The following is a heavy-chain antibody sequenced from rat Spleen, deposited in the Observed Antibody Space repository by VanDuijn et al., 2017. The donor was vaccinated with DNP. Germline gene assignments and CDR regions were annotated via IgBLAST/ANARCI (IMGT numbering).Heavy chain of an antibody. V-gene: IGHV3-1*01. CDR1: GYSITSNY. CDR3: ATHFRNNYEVMDA. CDR2: ISYSGST. D-gene: IGHD1-10*01. Sequence: EVQLQESGPGLVKPSQSLSLTCSVTGYSITSNYWGWIRKFPGNKMEWIGHISYSGSTSYNPSLKSRISITRDTSKNQFFLQLNSVTTADTDTYYCATHFRNNYEVMDAWGQGDSVTVSS. J-gene: IGHJ4*01.